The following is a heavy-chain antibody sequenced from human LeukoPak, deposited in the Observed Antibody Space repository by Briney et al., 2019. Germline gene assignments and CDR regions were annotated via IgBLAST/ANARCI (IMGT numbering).Heavy chain of an antibody. CDR3: ARDLLHYCDSSGYYYDAFDI. CDR1: GGTFSSYA. Sequence: ASVKVSCKASGGTFSSYAISWVRQAPGQGLEWVGGIIPIFGTANYAQKFQGRVTITADGSTSTAYMELRSLRYEDTAVYYCARDLLHYCDSSGYYYDAFDIWGQGTMVTVSS. V-gene: IGHV1-69*01. D-gene: IGHD3-22*01. J-gene: IGHJ3*02. CDR2: IIPIFGTA.